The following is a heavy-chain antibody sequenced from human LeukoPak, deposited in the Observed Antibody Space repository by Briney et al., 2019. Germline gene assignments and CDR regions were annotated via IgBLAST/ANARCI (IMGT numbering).Heavy chain of an antibody. V-gene: IGHV3-15*01. Sequence: GGSLRLSCAASGFIFSNAYMSWVRQAPGKGLEWIGLIKRKTEGETTDYAAPVKGRFTISRDDSKNTLYLQMNSLKTEDTAVYYCADLALGSGWDYWGQGTLVTVSS. CDR1: GFIFSNAY. CDR2: IKRKTEGETT. D-gene: IGHD3-10*01. J-gene: IGHJ4*02. CDR3: ADLALGSGWDY.